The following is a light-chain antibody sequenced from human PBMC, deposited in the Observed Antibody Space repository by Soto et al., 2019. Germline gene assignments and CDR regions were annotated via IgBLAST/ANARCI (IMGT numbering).Light chain of an antibody. J-gene: IGKJ4*02. CDR1: QSVLYSSNNRNY. CDR2: WAS. Sequence: DIVMTQSPDSLAVSLGERVTINCKSSQSVLYSSNNRNYLAWFQQKPGQPPKLLIYWASTRESGVPDRFSGSGSGTGFTLPISGLQAEDVAVYYCQQYYNTPLTFGGGTKGDIK. CDR3: QQYYNTPLT. V-gene: IGKV4-1*01.